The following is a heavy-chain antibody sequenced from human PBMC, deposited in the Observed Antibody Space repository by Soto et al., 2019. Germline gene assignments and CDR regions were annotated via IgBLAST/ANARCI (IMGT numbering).Heavy chain of an antibody. V-gene: IGHV1-18*01. J-gene: IGHJ3*02. CDR1: GYTFTSYG. CDR3: ARGGGAYCGNDCIRAVDI. Sequence: ASVKVSCTASGYTFTSYGISWVRQAPGQGLEWMGWISAYNGNTNYAQKFQGRVTITRDTSASTAYMELSSLRVDDTAVYYCARGGGAYCGNDCIRAVDIWGQGTMVTVSS. D-gene: IGHD2-21*02. CDR2: ISAYNGNT.